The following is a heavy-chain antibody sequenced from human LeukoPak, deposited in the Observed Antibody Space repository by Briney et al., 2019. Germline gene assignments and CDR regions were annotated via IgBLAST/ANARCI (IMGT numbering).Heavy chain of an antibody. CDR2: MNPNSGNT. CDR3: ARGRGVRGVIIGSVAYYYMDV. J-gene: IGHJ6*03. V-gene: IGHV1-8*01. Sequence: ASVKVSCKASGNTFTSYDINWVRQATGQGLEWMGWMNPNSGNTGYAQKFQGRVTMTRNTSISTAYMELSSLRSEDTAVYYCARGRGVRGVIIGSVAYYYMDVWGKGTTVTVSS. CDR1: GNTFTSYD. D-gene: IGHD3-10*01.